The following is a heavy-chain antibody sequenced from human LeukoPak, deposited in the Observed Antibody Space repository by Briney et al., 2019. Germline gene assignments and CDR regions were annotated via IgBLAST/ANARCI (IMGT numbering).Heavy chain of an antibody. CDR1: GASISSGSYY. Sequence: SETLSLTCTVSGASISSGSYYWSWIRQPAGKGLEWIGRIYTSGSTNYNPSLKSRVTISVDTSKNQFSLKLSSVTAPDTAVYYCARPVPSRLGWFDPWGQGTLVTVSS. D-gene: IGHD1-1*01. CDR3: ARPVPSRLGWFDP. J-gene: IGHJ5*02. CDR2: IYTSGST. V-gene: IGHV4-61*02.